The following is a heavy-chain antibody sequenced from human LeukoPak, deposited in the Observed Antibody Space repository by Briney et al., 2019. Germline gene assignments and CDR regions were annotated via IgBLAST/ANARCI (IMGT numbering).Heavy chain of an antibody. J-gene: IGHJ4*02. CDR2: ISGSGGST. V-gene: IGHV3-23*01. CDR1: GFTFSSYA. Sequence: GGSLRLSCAASGFTFSSYAMSWVRQAPGKGLEWVSAISGSGGSTYYADSVKGRFTISRDNSKNTLYLQMNSLRAEDTAVYYCARPNIRYCSGGACSNDGSDYWGQGTLVTVSS. CDR3: ARPNIRYCSGGACSNDGSDY. D-gene: IGHD2-15*01.